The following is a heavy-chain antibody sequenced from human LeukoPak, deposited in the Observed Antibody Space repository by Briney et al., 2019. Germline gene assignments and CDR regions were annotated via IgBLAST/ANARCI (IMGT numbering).Heavy chain of an antibody. Sequence: SANVSCKASGGTFSSYVISWVRQAPGQGLEWMGGIIPIFGTANYAQKFQGRVTITTDESTSTAYMELSSLRSEDTAVYYCASGLAAALSSFDYWGQGTLVTVSS. CDR2: IIPIFGTA. J-gene: IGHJ4*02. V-gene: IGHV1-69*05. CDR1: GGTFSSYV. D-gene: IGHD6-13*01. CDR3: ASGLAAALSSFDY.